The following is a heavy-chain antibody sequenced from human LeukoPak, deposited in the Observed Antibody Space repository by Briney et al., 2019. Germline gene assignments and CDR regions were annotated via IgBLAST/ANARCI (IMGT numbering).Heavy chain of an antibody. V-gene: IGHV1-69*06. CDR3: ARVKTNNWFDP. CDR1: GGTFSSYS. Sequence: SVTVSCKASGGTFSSYSINWVRQAPGLGLEWMGGIIPIFGTTNYAQRFQDRVTITADKSTSTAFLELSSLRSEDTAVYYCARVKTNNWFDPWGQGTLVTVSS. J-gene: IGHJ5*02. CDR2: IIPIFGTT. D-gene: IGHD1-7*01.